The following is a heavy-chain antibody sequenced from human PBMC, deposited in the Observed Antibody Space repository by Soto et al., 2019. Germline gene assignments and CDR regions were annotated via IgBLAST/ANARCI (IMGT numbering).Heavy chain of an antibody. D-gene: IGHD3-22*01. V-gene: IGHV1-24*01. J-gene: IGHJ5*02. CDR1: GHTLTELS. CDR3: ATVRNDYSSGQTNWFDP. Sequence: ASVKVSCKGSGHTLTELSMHWVRQAPGKGLEWIAGSDTDDHETDYAHKVKGRVTMTEDKATDTAYLQMSSLRADDTAVYYCATVRNDYSSGQTNWFDPWGQGTLVTVT. CDR2: SDTDDHET.